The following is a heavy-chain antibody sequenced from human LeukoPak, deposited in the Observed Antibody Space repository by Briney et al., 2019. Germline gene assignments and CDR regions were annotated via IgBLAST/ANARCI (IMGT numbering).Heavy chain of an antibody. CDR3: AKDSSDGSSWICPSH. J-gene: IGHJ4*02. D-gene: IGHD6-13*01. V-gene: IGHV3-43D*03. Sequence: EGSLRLSRAASGFSFDDYAMHWLRQTPGRGLEWVSLITWNGDTSYYADSVKGRFIISRDNTNHALYLEMKSLRPEDTALYYCAKDSSDGSSWICPSHWGPGTLVTVSS. CDR1: GFSFDDYA. CDR2: ITWNGDTS.